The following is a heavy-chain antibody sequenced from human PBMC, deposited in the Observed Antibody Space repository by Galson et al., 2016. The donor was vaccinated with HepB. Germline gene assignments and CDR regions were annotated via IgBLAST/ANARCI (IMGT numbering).Heavy chain of an antibody. D-gene: IGHD6-19*01. J-gene: IGHJ4*02. CDR2: ISGSGGSI. CDR1: GFPFSTYG. CDR3: AKKSLVAGTATYVFDN. Sequence: SLRLSCAASGFPFSTYGMSWVRQAPGKGLEWVSGISGSGGSIYSADSVKGRFTISRDNSKNTLYLQMKSLRADDTAVYYCAKKSLVAGTATYVFDNWGQGTLVTVSS. V-gene: IGHV3-23*01.